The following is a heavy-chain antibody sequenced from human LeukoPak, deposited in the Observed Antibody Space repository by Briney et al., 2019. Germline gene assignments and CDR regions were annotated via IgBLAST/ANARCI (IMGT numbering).Heavy chain of an antibody. CDR1: GYTNTFTIYY. CDR3: ARGVVYDLRD. Sequence: ASVQVSCKASGYTNTFTIYYILWVRQAPGQGLAWMGLIKPRDGDTKYANKFEGRITMTRDQSTTTLYMELSSLRSQDTALYYCARGVVYDLRDWGQGTLVTVSS. CDR2: IKPRDGDT. J-gene: IGHJ4*02. V-gene: IGHV1-46*01. D-gene: IGHD2-8*02.